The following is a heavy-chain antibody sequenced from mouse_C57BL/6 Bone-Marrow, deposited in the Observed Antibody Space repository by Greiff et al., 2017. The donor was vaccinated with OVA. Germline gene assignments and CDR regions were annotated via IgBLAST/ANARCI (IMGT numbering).Heavy chain of an antibody. D-gene: IGHD2-2*01. J-gene: IGHJ3*01. V-gene: IGHV5-6*01. CDR2: IISGDSYT. CDR3: ARQGYGYEVAC. CDR1: GFTFSSYG. Sequence: EVQLVESGGDLVKPGGSLKLSCAASGFTFSSYGMSWVRQTPDKSLEWVANIISGDSYTYYPDNVKGRFTISRDNAKNTLYLQMSSLKSEDTAMYYCARQGYGYEVACWGQGTLVTVAA.